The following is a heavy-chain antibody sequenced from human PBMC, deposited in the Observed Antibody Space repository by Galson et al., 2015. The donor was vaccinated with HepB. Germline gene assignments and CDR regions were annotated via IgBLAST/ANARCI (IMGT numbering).Heavy chain of an antibody. V-gene: IGHV1-69*13. CDR2: IIPIFGTA. CDR1: GGTFSSYA. D-gene: IGHD3-22*01. J-gene: IGHJ3*02. CDR3: ARITYYYDSSGYTLRDRNAFDI. Sequence: SVKVSCKASGGTFSSYAISWVRQAPGQGLEWMGGIIPIFGTANYAQKFQGRVTITADESTSTAYMELSSLRSEDTAVYYCARITYYYDSSGYTLRDRNAFDIWGQGTMVTVSS.